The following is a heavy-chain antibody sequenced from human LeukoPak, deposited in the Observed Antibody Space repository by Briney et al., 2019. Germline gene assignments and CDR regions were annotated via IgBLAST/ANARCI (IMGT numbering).Heavy chain of an antibody. D-gene: IGHD6-19*01. CDR1: GLTLRTYA. CDR3: AKDLVNGSGWYWSYYYGMDV. Sequence: GGSLRLSCAASGLTLRTYAMHWSRQVPAKGLGWGQFLRNDGVNKYYADSVKGRFTISRDNSKNTLYLQMNSLRAEDTAVYYCAKDLVNGSGWYWSYYYGMDVWGQGTTVTVSS. CDR2: LRNDGVNK. J-gene: IGHJ6*02. V-gene: IGHV3-30*02.